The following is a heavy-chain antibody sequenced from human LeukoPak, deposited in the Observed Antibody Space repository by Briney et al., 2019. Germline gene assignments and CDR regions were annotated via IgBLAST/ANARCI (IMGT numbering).Heavy chain of an antibody. CDR1: GFTFGDYA. V-gene: IGHV3-49*03. CDR2: IRSKAYGGTT. CDR3: TRDRGWLQSQAFDY. Sequence: GGSLRLSCTASGFTFGDYAMSWFRQAPGKGLEWVGFIRSKAYGGTTEYAASVKGRFTISRDDSKSIAYLQMNSLKTEDTAVYYCTRDRGWLQSQAFDYWGQGTLVTVSS. D-gene: IGHD5-24*01. J-gene: IGHJ4*02.